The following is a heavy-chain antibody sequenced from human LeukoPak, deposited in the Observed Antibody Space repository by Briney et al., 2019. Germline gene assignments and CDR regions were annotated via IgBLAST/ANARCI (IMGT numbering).Heavy chain of an antibody. Sequence: PSETLSLTCTVSGGSISSYYWSWIRQPPGKGLEWIGYIYYSGSTNYNPSLKSRVTISVDTSKNQLSLKLSSVTAADTAVYYCARRCGGDCPFDYWGQGTLVTVSS. V-gene: IGHV4-59*08. D-gene: IGHD2-21*02. CDR2: IYYSGST. CDR1: GGSISSYY. CDR3: ARRCGGDCPFDY. J-gene: IGHJ4*02.